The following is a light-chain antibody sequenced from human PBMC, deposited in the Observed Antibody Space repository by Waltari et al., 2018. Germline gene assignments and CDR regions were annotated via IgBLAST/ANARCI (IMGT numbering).Light chain of an antibody. CDR2: GAS. CDR3: QQYSSSPLT. CDR1: QRVSNYY. V-gene: IGKV3-20*01. Sequence: EIVLTQSPGTLSLSPGEGTTLSCRASQRVSNYYLAWYQQRPGQAPRLIIYGASTRATGIPDRFSGSGSGTDFTLTINRLEPEDFAVYYCQQYSSSPLTFGGGTKVEIK. J-gene: IGKJ4*01.